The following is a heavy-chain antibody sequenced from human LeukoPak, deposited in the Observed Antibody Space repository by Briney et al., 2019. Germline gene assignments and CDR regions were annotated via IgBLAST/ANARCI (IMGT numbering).Heavy chain of an antibody. CDR3: AKASSDSSGWSYY. CDR2: ISGSGGST. J-gene: IGHJ4*02. V-gene: IGHV3-23*01. CDR1: GFTFSSYA. D-gene: IGHD6-19*01. Sequence: GGSLRLSCAASGFTFSSYAMTWVRQAPGKGLERVSTISGSGGSTYNADSVKGRFTIFRDNSKNTLYLQMNSLRAEDTAVYYCAKASSDSSGWSYYWGQGTLVTVSS.